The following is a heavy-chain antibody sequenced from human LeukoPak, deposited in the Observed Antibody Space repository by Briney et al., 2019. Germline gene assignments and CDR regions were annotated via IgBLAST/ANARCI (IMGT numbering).Heavy chain of an antibody. CDR3: ARGGPSPYCSSTSCYYDY. Sequence: GRSLRLSCADSGFTFSSYAMHWVRQAPGKGLEWVAVISYDGSNKYYADSVKGRFTISRDNSKNTLYLQMNSLRAEDTAVYYCARGGPSPYCSSTSCYYDYWGQGTLVTVSS. CDR2: ISYDGSNK. V-gene: IGHV3-30*04. J-gene: IGHJ4*02. CDR1: GFTFSSYA. D-gene: IGHD2-2*01.